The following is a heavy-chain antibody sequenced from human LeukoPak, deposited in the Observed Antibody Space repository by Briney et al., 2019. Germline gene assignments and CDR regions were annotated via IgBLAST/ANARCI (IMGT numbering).Heavy chain of an antibody. J-gene: IGHJ4*02. CDR1: GFTFSSYA. CDR2: ISYDGSNK. D-gene: IGHD6-19*01. V-gene: IGHV3-30-3*01. Sequence: PGGSLRLSCAASGFTFSSYAMHWVRQAPGKGLEWVAVISYDGSNKYYADSVKGRFTISRDNPKNTLYLQMNSLRAEDTAVYYCARDGSGWYALPNYWGQGTLVTVSS. CDR3: ARDGSGWYALPNY.